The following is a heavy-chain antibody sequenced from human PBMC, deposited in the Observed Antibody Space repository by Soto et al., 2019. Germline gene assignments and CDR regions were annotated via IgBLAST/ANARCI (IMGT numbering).Heavy chain of an antibody. J-gene: IGHJ6*02. V-gene: IGHV4-39*01. CDR1: GGSISSTTHY. CDR2: IFYSGST. CDR3: ARCDYGYGMDV. Sequence: SETLSLTCTVSGGSISSTTHYWGWIRQPPGKGLEWIGSIFYSGSTYYNPSLKSRVTISVDTSKNQFSLKLSSVTAADTAVYYCARCDYGYGMDVWGQGTKVTVSS. D-gene: IGHD4-17*01.